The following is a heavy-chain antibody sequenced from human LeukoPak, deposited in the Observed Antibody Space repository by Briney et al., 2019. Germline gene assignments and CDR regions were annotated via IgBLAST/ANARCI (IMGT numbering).Heavy chain of an antibody. Sequence: PSETLSLTCTVSGGCISSGAYYWSWNRQPAGKGLEWLGHIYTSGSTKYNPSLKSRVTISVDTSEKQFSLELRSVTAADTAVYYCARRLSYGNYYFDYWGQGTLVTVSS. CDR3: ARRLSYGNYYFDY. D-gene: IGHD5-18*01. CDR2: IYTSGST. J-gene: IGHJ4*02. V-gene: IGHV4-61*09. CDR1: GGCISSGAYY.